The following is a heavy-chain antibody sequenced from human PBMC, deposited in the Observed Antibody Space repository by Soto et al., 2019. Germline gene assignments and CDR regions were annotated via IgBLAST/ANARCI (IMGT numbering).Heavy chain of an antibody. Sequence: QVQLVQSGAEVKKPGASVKVSCKAPGGNFSSNGIRWVRQAPGQGLELMGGIIPTFGTTNYAYKLRGRVTITADESTGTAYLEFSSLRSDDTAVYYCAGESDSTWYKWIDPWGQGTLVTVSS. J-gene: IGHJ5*02. D-gene: IGHD5-18*01. CDR1: GGNFSSNG. V-gene: IGHV1-69*01. CDR2: IIPTFGTT. CDR3: AGESDSTWYKWIDP.